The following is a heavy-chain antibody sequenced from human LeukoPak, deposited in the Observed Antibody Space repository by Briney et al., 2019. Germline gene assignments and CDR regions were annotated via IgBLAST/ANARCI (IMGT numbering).Heavy chain of an antibody. Sequence: KTSETLSLTCAVYGGSFSGYHWSWIRQPPGKGLEGIGEINHSGSTNYNPSLKSRVTISVDTSKKQFSLKLSSVTAADTAVYYCARGLTGGYYFDAFDIWGQGTMVTVSS. CDR2: INHSGST. J-gene: IGHJ3*02. CDR1: GGSFSGYH. D-gene: IGHD3-22*01. V-gene: IGHV4-34*01. CDR3: ARGLTGGYYFDAFDI.